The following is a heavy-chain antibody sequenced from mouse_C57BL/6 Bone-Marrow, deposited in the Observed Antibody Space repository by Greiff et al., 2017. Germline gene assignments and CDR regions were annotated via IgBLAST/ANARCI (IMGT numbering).Heavy chain of an antibody. Sequence: EVHLVESGEGLVKPGGSLELSCAASGFTFSSYSMSWVRQTPEKRLEWVGYISSGGDYTYYTDTVKGRFTISRDNARNTPYLQMSSMKSEDTAMYYCTGQLVQYYYDYWGQGTTLTVSS. D-gene: IGHD4-1*02. V-gene: IGHV5-9-1*02. CDR1: GFTFSSYS. CDR3: TGQLVQYYYDY. J-gene: IGHJ2*01. CDR2: ISSGGDYT.